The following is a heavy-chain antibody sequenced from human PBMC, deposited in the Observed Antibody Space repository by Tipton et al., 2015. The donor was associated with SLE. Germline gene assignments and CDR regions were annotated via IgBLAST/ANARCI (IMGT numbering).Heavy chain of an antibody. V-gene: IGHV4-34*01. Sequence: TLSLTCAVYGGSFSGHYWSWIRQPPGKGLEWIGEINHSGSTNYNPSLKSRVTISVDTSKNQFSLKMSSLTAADTAVYYCACFDEPYYFDSSGYYYGRFDSWGQGTLVTVSS. D-gene: IGHD3-22*01. CDR2: INHSGST. J-gene: IGHJ4*02. CDR1: GGSFSGHY. CDR3: ACFDEPYYFDSSGYYYGRFDS.